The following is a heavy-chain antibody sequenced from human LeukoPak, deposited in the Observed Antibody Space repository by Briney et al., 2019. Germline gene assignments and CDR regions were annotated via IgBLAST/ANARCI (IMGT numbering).Heavy chain of an antibody. Sequence: SETLSLTCTVSGGSISSYYWSWIRQPPGKGLEWIGYIYYSGSTNYNPSLKSRVTISVDTSKNQFSLKLSSVTAADTAVYSCARIVYGDYLGYFYYYYMDVWGKGTTVTVSS. D-gene: IGHD4-17*01. CDR3: ARIVYGDYLGYFYYYYMDV. J-gene: IGHJ6*03. V-gene: IGHV4-59*01. CDR2: IYYSGST. CDR1: GGSISSYY.